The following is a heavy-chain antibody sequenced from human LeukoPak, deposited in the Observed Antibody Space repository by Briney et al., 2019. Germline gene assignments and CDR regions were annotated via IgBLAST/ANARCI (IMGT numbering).Heavy chain of an antibody. CDR1: GYTFTSYG. D-gene: IGHD3-9*01. CDR2: ISAYNGNT. Sequence: ASVKVSCKAAGYTFTSYGSSWVRQAPGQGLEGMGWISAYNGNTNYAQKLQGRVTMTTDTSTSTAYMELRSLRSDDTAVYYCAREDILTGYGYWGQGTLVTVSS. J-gene: IGHJ4*02. CDR3: AREDILTGYGY. V-gene: IGHV1-18*04.